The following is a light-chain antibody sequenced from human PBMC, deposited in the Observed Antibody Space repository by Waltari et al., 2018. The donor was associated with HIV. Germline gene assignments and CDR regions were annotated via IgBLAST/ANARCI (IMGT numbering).Light chain of an antibody. CDR1: VLAKQY. Sequence: SYELTQPPSVSVSPGQTARIPCTGDVLAKQYAYCYQQKPGQAPVLVIYKDTKRPSGIPERFSGSSSGTTGTLTISGVQPDDEADYYCQSADTSYTSRVFGIGTKVTVL. J-gene: IGLJ1*01. CDR3: QSADTSYTSRV. V-gene: IGLV3-25*03. CDR2: KDT.